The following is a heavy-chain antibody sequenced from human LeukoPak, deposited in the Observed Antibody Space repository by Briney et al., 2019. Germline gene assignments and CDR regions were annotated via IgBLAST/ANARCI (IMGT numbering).Heavy chain of an antibody. V-gene: IGHV4-59*01. J-gene: IGHJ6*02. D-gene: IGHD6-19*01. Sequence: SETLSLTCTVSGGSISSYYWSWIRQPPGKGLEWVGDIYYSGSTNYNPSLKSRVTISVDTSKNQFSLKLSSVTAADTAVYYCAREGGQWLVHYYYYYGMDVWGQGTTVTVSS. CDR1: GGSISSYY. CDR3: AREGGQWLVHYYYYYGMDV. CDR2: IYYSGST.